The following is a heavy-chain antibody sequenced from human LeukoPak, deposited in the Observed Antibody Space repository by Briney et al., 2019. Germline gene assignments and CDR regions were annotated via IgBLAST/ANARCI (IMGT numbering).Heavy chain of an antibody. J-gene: IGHJ4*02. V-gene: IGHV3-33*06. CDR3: AKDRGNSGSYYLDY. CDR1: GFTFSSYG. D-gene: IGHD1-26*01. CDR2: IWYYGSNK. Sequence: PGKSLTLSCAASGFTFSSYGKHWVRQPPGKGLEWVAVIWYYGSNKYYADPVKSRFTISRDNSKNTLYLQMNSLRAEDTAVYYCAKDRGNSGSYYLDYWGQGTLVTVSS.